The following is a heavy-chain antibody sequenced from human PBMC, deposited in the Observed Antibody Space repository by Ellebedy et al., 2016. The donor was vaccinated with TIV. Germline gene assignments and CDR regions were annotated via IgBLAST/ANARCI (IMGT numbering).Heavy chain of an antibody. D-gene: IGHD6-19*01. J-gene: IGHJ4*02. CDR3: AKDRCSSAWYGGYFDY. V-gene: IGHV3-30*18. CDR1: GFTFSSHD. CDR2: ISYDESEK. Sequence: GESLKISCAASGFTFSSHDMHWVRRAPGKGLEWVAVISYDESEKFYVDSVKGRFTISRDNSKKTLSLKLNSLRAEDTAVYYCAKDRCSSAWYGGYFDYWGQGTLVTVSS.